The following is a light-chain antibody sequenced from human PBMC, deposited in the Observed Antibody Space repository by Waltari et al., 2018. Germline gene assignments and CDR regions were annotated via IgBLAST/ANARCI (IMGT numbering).Light chain of an antibody. CDR2: GAS. CDR3: QQYNDWPLT. Sequence: EIVMTQSPATLSASPGERVTLSCRASQSVNSRLAWYQQKPGQAPTLLIYGASTRAPGIPARFSGSGSETEFTLTISSLQSEDFAVYYCQQYNDWPLTFGQGTKVEIK. CDR1: QSVNSR. V-gene: IGKV3-15*01. J-gene: IGKJ1*01.